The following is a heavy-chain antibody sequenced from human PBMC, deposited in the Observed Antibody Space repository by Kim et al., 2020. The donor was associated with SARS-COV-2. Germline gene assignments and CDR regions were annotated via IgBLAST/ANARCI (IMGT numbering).Heavy chain of an antibody. CDR2: ISSSSSTI. J-gene: IGHJ2*01. D-gene: IGHD5-18*01. V-gene: IGHV3-48*02. CDR1: GFTFSSYS. Sequence: GGSLRLSCAASGFTFSSYSMNWVRQAPGKGLEWVSYISSSSSTIYYADSVKGRFTISRDNAKNSLYLQMNSLRDEDTAVYYCARDSCSRGGYVYFDLWGRGTLVTVSS. CDR3: ARDSCSRGGYVYFDL.